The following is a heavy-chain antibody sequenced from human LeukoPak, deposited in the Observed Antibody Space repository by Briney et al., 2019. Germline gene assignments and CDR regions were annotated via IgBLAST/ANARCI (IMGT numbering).Heavy chain of an antibody. Sequence: KPSETLSLTCTVSGDSISSYYWSWIRQPPGKGLEWIGYIYYSGSTNYNPSLKSRVTISVDTSKNQFSLKLSSVTAADTAVYYCARDARSGGAGFDYWGQGTLVTVSS. CDR2: IYYSGST. CDR1: GDSISSYY. V-gene: IGHV4-59*01. D-gene: IGHD2-15*01. J-gene: IGHJ4*02. CDR3: ARDARSGGAGFDY.